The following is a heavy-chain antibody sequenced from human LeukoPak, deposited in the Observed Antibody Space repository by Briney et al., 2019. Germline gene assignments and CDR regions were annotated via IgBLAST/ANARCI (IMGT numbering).Heavy chain of an antibody. J-gene: IGHJ3*02. D-gene: IGHD3-22*01. CDR3: ARDLTHYYDSSGFLGAFDI. CDR1: GFTFSSYA. Sequence: GGSLRLSCAASGFTFSSYAMHWVRQAPGKGLEYVSAISSNGGSTYYANSVMGRFTISRDNSKNTLYLQMNSLRAEDTALYYCARDLTHYYDSSGFLGAFDIWGQGTMVTVSS. V-gene: IGHV3-64*01. CDR2: ISSNGGST.